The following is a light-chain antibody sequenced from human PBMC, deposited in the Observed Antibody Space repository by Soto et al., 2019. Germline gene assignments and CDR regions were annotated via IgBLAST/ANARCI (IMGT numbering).Light chain of an antibody. Sequence: EIVLTQSPATLSLSPGERATLSCRASQSVSSYLAWYQQKPGQAPRILIYDASNSATGIPDRFSGSGSETDLYLTIRSLVRVDFGVYYCQQRSNSPPLFGTGTIVDIK. J-gene: IGKJ3*01. CDR3: QQRSNSPPL. V-gene: IGKV3-11*01. CDR2: DAS. CDR1: QSVSSY.